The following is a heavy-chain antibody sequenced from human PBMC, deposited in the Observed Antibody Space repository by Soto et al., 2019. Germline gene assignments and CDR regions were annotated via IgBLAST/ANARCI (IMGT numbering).Heavy chain of an antibody. Sequence: ASVKVSCKASGYTFTSYYMHWVRQAPGQGLEWMGIINPSGGSTSYAQKFQGRVTMTRDTSTSTAYMELSSLRSEDTAVYYCARDPGRYFDWSPPTEWGQGTLVTVSS. D-gene: IGHD3-9*01. CDR2: INPSGGST. V-gene: IGHV1-46*01. CDR1: GYTFTSYY. CDR3: ARDPGRYFDWSPPTE. J-gene: IGHJ4*01.